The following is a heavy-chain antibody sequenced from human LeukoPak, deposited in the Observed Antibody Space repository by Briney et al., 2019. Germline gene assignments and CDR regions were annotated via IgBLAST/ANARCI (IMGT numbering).Heavy chain of an antibody. J-gene: IGHJ3*02. Sequence: PGGSLRLSCAASGFTFSNSALSWVRQAPGKGLEWVSAISSGSGNIHYADSVKGRFTISRDNSKNTLYLQMNSLRAEDTAIYYCAKKVGTTYGAFEIWGQGTMFTVSS. CDR1: GFTFSNSA. CDR3: AKKVGTTYGAFEI. D-gene: IGHD1-26*01. CDR2: ISSGSGNI. V-gene: IGHV3-23*01.